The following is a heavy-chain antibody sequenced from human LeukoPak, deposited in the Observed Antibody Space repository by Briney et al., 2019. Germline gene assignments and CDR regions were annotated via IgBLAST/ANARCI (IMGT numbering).Heavy chain of an antibody. D-gene: IGHD6-19*01. J-gene: IGHJ4*02. CDR1: GFTFSSYA. Sequence: GGSLRLSCAASGFTFSSYAMSWVRQAPGKGLEWVSAISGSGGGTYCADSVKGRFTISRDNSKNTLYLQMNSLRAEDTAVYYCAKDWSSGWYEPPKCFDYWGQGTLVTVSS. CDR2: ISGSGGGT. V-gene: IGHV3-23*01. CDR3: AKDWSSGWYEPPKCFDY.